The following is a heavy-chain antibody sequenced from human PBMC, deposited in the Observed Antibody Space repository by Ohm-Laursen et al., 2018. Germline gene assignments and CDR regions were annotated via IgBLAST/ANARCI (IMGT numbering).Heavy chain of an antibody. D-gene: IGHD7-27*01. V-gene: IGHV1-2*02. CDR3: ARPLGQGGDY. CDR2: INPNSGGT. J-gene: IGHJ4*02. Sequence: ASVKVSCKASGYTFTDYYIHWVRQAPGQGLEWMGWINPNSGGTNYAQKFQGRVTMTRDTSISTAYMELSSLRSDDTAVYYCARPLGQGGDYWGQGTLVTVSS. CDR1: GYTFTDYY.